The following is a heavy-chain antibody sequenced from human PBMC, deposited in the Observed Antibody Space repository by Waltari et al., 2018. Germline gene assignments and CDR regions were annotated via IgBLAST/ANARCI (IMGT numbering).Heavy chain of an antibody. J-gene: IGHJ3*02. D-gene: IGHD1-1*01. V-gene: IGHV4-34*02. CDR1: VGSFSGYY. CDR3: ARYKEDADAFDI. Sequence: QVQLQQWGAGLLKPSETLSLPCAAYVGSFSGYYWSWIRQTPGKGLEWIGEINHSGRTNYTPSLKSRVTISRDTSKNQFSLKLNSVTAADTAMYYCARYKEDADAFDIWGQGTMVTVSS. CDR2: INHSGRT.